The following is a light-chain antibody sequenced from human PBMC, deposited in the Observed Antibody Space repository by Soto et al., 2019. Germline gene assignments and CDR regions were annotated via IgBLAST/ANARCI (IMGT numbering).Light chain of an antibody. CDR2: AAS. Sequence: EVVLTQSPASLSLSPGETATLSGRASRSISTSLAGFQQKPGQPPRRVIYAASTRAIGIPARFTGSGSGTDSNLTISSLEPEDFGGYYCQQRLNWPPSTFGQGTKLRIK. J-gene: IGKJ1*01. CDR1: RSISTS. CDR3: QQRLNWPPST. V-gene: IGKV3-11*01.